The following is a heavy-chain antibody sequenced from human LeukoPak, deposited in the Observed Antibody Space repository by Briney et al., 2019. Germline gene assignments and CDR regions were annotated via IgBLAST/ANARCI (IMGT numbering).Heavy chain of an antibody. CDR3: ARDCIAASGMVWDWFDP. J-gene: IGHJ5*02. CDR1: GYTFIDYY. V-gene: IGHV1-2*02. Sequence: ATVKVSCKASGYTFIDYYIHWLRQVPGQGLDWMGWITPNSGVTTYAQKFQGRVTMTRDKSISTAYMELSRLRSDDTAVFYCARDCIAASGMVWDWFDPWGQGTLVTVSS. CDR2: ITPNSGVT. D-gene: IGHD6-13*01.